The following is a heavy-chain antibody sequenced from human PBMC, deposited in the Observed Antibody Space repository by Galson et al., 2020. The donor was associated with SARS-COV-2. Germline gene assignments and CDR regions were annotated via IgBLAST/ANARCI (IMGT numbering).Heavy chain of an antibody. D-gene: IGHD5-18*01. CDR1: GFTFSSYE. J-gene: IGHJ6*03. CDR3: ARENSYGYGYYYHYLDV. V-gene: IGHV3-48*03. Sequence: GGSLRLSCAASGFTFSSYEMNWVRQAPGKGLEWVSYISGSGSMIYYADSVEGRFTISRDNAKNSLYLQMDSLSAEDTAVYYCARENSYGYGYYYHYLDVWGKGTTVTVSS. CDR2: ISGSGSMI.